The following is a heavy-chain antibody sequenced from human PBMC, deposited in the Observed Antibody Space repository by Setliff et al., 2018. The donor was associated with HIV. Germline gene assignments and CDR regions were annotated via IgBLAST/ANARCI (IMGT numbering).Heavy chain of an antibody. V-gene: IGHV3-49*03. CDR2: IRSRPFGGTT. D-gene: IGHD3-10*01. CDR3: TTTLSLWFGAPFDY. J-gene: IGHJ4*02. CDR1: GFTFGEYG. Sequence: GGSLRLSCLGSGFTFGEYGMSWFRQAPGKGLEWVGFIRSRPFGGTTEYAASVKGRFTISRDDSKSIAYLQMNSLKSADAAVYYCTTTLSLWFGAPFDYWGQGTLVTVSS.